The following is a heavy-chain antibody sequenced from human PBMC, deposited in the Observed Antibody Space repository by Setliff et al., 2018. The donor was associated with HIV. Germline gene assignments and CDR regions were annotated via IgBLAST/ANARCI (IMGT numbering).Heavy chain of an antibody. V-gene: IGHV1-46*01. CDR1: GYTFTSYF. CDR2: IYPSGGST. J-gene: IGHJ3*01. CDR3: ARVKGLRVRNWNDRPNASDL. Sequence: GASVKVSCKASGYTFTSYFIQWVRQAPGQGLEWMGIIYPSGGSTTYAPKFQGRVTMTRDTSTSTVYMDLSGLRSDDTAVYYCARVKGLRVRNWNDRPNASDLWGQGTMVTVSS. D-gene: IGHD1-1*01.